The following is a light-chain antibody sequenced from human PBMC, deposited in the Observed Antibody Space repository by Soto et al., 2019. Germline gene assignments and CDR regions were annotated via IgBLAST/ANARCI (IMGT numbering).Light chain of an antibody. CDR2: DAS. CDR3: QQGHTLPWT. J-gene: IGKJ1*01. V-gene: IGKV1-39*01. CDR1: QGISSY. Sequence: DIQMTQSPSSLSASVGDRVTMTCRASQGISSYLNWYQLKPGKAPQLLIYDASNLQSGVPSRFSGSGSGTDFTLTISSLQPEDFASYYCQQGHTLPWTFGQGTKVVIK.